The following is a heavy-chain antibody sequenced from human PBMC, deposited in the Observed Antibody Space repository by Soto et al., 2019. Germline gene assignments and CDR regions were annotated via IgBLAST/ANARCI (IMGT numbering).Heavy chain of an antibody. Sequence: GGSLRLSCAASGFTFSSYSMNWVRQAPGKGLEWVSYISSSSSTIYYADSVKGRFTISRDNAKNSLYLQMNSLRAEDTAVYYCAGRLYDFWSGPPASYYYMDVWGKGTTVTVSS. V-gene: IGHV3-48*01. CDR2: ISSSSSTI. D-gene: IGHD3-3*01. J-gene: IGHJ6*03. CDR3: AGRLYDFWSGPPASYYYMDV. CDR1: GFTFSSYS.